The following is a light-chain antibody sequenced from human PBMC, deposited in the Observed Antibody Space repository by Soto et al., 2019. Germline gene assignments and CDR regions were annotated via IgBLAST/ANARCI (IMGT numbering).Light chain of an antibody. CDR2: DNN. J-gene: IGLJ2*01. V-gene: IGLV1-51*01. Sequence: QSVLTQPPSVSATPGQTVTISGPGSNSNIGNNYVSWYQQLPGTAPKLLIYDNNKRPSGIPDRFSGSKSGTSATLGITGLQTGDEADYYCGTWDSSLSAGVFGGGTKVTVL. CDR1: NSNIGNNY. CDR3: GTWDSSLSAGV.